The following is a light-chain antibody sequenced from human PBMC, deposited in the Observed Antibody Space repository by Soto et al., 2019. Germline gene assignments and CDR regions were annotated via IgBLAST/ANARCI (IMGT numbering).Light chain of an antibody. CDR1: QRLLHSNGNIF. V-gene: IGKV2-28*01. Sequence: EIVMTQSPPSLTVTPGEPASISCRSSQRLLHSNGNIFLDWYLQKPGQSPQLLIYLGSNRASGVPDRVSRSGAGTDFTLKISRVEAEDVGVYYCMQAPYTFGQVTKLEIK. CDR2: LGS. J-gene: IGKJ2*01. CDR3: MQAPYT.